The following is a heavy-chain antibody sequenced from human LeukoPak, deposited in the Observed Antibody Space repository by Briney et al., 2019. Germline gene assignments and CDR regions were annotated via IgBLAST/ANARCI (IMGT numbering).Heavy chain of an antibody. Sequence: SETLSLTCTVSGGSISSGGYYWSWIRQHPGKGLEWIGYIYYSGSTYYNPSLKSRVTISVDTSKNQFSLKLSSVTAADTAAYYCARDLLGYCSGGSCYSGYFDYWGQGTLVTVSS. V-gene: IGHV4-31*03. J-gene: IGHJ4*02. CDR1: GGSISSGGYY. CDR3: ARDLLGYCSGGSCYSGYFDY. CDR2: IYYSGST. D-gene: IGHD2-15*01.